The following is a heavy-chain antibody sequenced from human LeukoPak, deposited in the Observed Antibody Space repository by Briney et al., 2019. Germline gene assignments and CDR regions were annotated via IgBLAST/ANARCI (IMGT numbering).Heavy chain of an antibody. J-gene: IGHJ6*02. CDR1: GFTFSSYW. CDR3: ARGKAESIAAAGTDYYYGMDV. Sequence: GGSLRLSCATSGFTFSSYWMHWVRQVPGRGLVWVSRINSDGSITDYADSVKGRFTIARDTAQNTLHLQMDSLRVEDTAMYYCARGKAESIAAAGTDYYYGMDVWGQGTTVTVSS. D-gene: IGHD6-13*01. V-gene: IGHV3-74*01. CDR2: INSDGSIT.